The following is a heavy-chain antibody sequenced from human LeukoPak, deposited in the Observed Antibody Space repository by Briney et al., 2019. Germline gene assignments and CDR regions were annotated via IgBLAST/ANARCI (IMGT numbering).Heavy chain of an antibody. CDR2: IYYSGST. D-gene: IGHD3-22*01. CDR3: ARAPDTPKYYYDSSGYSSDAFDI. Sequence: SETLSLTCAVYGGSFSGYYWSWIRQPPGKGLEWIGYIYYSGSTNYNPSLKSRVTISVDTSKNQFSLKLSSVTAADTAVYYCARAPDTPKYYYDSSGYSSDAFDIWGQGTMVTVSS. V-gene: IGHV4-59*01. J-gene: IGHJ3*02. CDR1: GGSFSGYY.